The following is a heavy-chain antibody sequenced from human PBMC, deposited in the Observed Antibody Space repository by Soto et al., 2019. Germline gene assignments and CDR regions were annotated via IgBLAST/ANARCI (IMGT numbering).Heavy chain of an antibody. Sequence: EVQLVESGGGLVQPGGSLRLSCAASGFTFSFYWMSWVRQAPGKGLEWVANIKEDGSEKYYVDSVKGRFTISRDNAKNSLYLQMNSLRAEDTAVYYCARGRMVRGVTFYYYYYMDVWGKGTTVNVS. V-gene: IGHV3-7*01. CDR1: GFTFSFYW. CDR3: ARGRMVRGVTFYYYYYMDV. J-gene: IGHJ6*03. CDR2: IKEDGSEK. D-gene: IGHD3-10*01.